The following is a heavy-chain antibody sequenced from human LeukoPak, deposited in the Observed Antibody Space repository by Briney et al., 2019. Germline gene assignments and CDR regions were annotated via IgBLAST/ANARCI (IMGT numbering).Heavy chain of an antibody. J-gene: IGHJ5*02. CDR2: IYYSGST. Sequence: SETLFLTCTVSGGSISSSSYYWGWIRQPPGKGLEWIGYIYYSGSTYYNPSLKSRVTISVDTSKNQFSLKLSSVTAADTAVYYCARVSIFGVVIGAWGQGTLVTVSS. D-gene: IGHD3-3*02. V-gene: IGHV4-39*07. CDR1: GGSISSSSYY. CDR3: ARVSIFGVVIGA.